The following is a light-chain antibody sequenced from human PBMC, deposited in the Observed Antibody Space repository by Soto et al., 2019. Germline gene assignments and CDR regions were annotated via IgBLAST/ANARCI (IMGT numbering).Light chain of an antibody. V-gene: IGLV2-8*01. CDR2: DVN. CDR1: SSDICGSNY. J-gene: IGLJ2*01. CDR3: GSHAGSGNFGF. Sequence: QSALTQPPSASGSPGQSVTISCTGTSSDICGSNYVSWYQHHPGKAPKLLIYDVNNRPSGVPDRFSGSKSGTTASLTVSGLQPEGEADYVCGSHAGSGNFGFFAGGTKLPS.